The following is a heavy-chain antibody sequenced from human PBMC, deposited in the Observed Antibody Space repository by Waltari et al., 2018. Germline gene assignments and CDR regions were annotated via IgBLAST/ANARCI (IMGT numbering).Heavy chain of an antibody. D-gene: IGHD1-1*01. V-gene: IGHV4-39*07. Sequence: QLQLQESGPRLVKPSETLSLTCTVSGCSISSSSYYWGWIRQPPGKGLEWIGSIYYSGSTYYNPSLKSRVTISVDTSKNQFSLKLSSVTAADTAVYYCARASPQLARFDYWGQGTLVTVSS. CDR2: IYYSGST. CDR3: ARASPQLARFDY. CDR1: GCSISSSSYY. J-gene: IGHJ4*02.